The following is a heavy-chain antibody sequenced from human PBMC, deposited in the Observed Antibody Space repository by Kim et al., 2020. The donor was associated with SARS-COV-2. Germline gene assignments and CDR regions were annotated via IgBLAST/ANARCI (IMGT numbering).Heavy chain of an antibody. V-gene: IGHV3-33*01. CDR1: GFTFSSYG. D-gene: IGHD3-16*02. CDR2: IWYDGSNK. Sequence: GGSLRLSCAASGFTFSSYGMHWVRQAPGKGLEWVAVIWYDGSNKYYADSVKGRFTISRDNSKNTLYLQMNSLRAEDTAVYYCARDRLSRLMITFGGVIDYGMDVWGQGTTVTVSS. CDR3: ARDRLSRLMITFGGVIDYGMDV. J-gene: IGHJ6*02.